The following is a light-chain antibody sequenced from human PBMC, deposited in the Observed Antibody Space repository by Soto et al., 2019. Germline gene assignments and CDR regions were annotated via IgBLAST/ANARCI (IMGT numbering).Light chain of an antibody. CDR3: QQYSSSGT. Sequence: EFVLTQSPGTLSLSPEERATLSCRASQSVSNNYLAWYQQKPGQAPRLLIYGASNRATGIPDRFSGSGSGTDFTLTISRLEPEDFAVYYCQQYSSSGTFGRGTKVDIK. CDR2: GAS. J-gene: IGKJ4*02. CDR1: QSVSNNY. V-gene: IGKV3-20*01.